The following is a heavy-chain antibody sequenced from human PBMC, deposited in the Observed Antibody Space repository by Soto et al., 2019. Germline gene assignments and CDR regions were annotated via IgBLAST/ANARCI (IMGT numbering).Heavy chain of an antibody. V-gene: IGHV4-31*03. CDR2: IYYSGST. J-gene: IGHJ4*02. D-gene: IGHD2-8*02. CDR1: GGSISSCCYY. Sequence: SETLXLTFTVSGGSISSCCYYWSWIRQHPGKGLEWIGYIYYSGSTYYNPSLKSRVTISVDTSKNQFSLKLTSVTAADTAVYYCARDKITGLFDYWGQGTLVTVSS. CDR3: ARDKITGLFDY.